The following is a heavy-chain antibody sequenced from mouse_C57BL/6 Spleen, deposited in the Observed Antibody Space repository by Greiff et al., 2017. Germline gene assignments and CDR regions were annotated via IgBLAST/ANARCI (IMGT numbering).Heavy chain of an antibody. CDR1: GFTFSNYW. J-gene: IGHJ3*01. Sequence: EVQLQESGGGLVQPGGSMKLSCVASGFTFSNYWMNWVRQSPEKGLEWVAQIRLKSDNYATHYAESVKGRFTISRDDSKSSVYLQMNNLRAEDTGIYYCTTYYYGSSSFAYWGQGTLVTVSA. CDR3: TTYYYGSSSFAY. CDR2: IRLKSDNYAT. D-gene: IGHD1-1*01. V-gene: IGHV6-3*01.